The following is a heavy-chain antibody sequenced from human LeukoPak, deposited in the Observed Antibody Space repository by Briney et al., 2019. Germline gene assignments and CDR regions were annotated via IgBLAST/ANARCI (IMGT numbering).Heavy chain of an antibody. Sequence: PGGSLRLSCAASGFTFSSYEMNWVRQAPGKGLEWVSYISSSGSTIYYADSVKGRFTISRDNAKNSLYLQMNSLRAEDTAVYYCVRGQDGSGSYISRGMDVWGQGTTVTVSS. D-gene: IGHD3-10*01. CDR3: VRGQDGSGSYISRGMDV. CDR1: GFTFSSYE. CDR2: ISSSGSTI. J-gene: IGHJ6*02. V-gene: IGHV3-48*03.